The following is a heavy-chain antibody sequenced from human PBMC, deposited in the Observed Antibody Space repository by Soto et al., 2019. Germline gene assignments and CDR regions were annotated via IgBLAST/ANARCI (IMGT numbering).Heavy chain of an antibody. D-gene: IGHD3-16*01. V-gene: IGHV3-23*01. CDR2: ISGSGGST. J-gene: IGHJ6*02. CDR1: GFTFSSYA. CDR3: AKEGDDYYYGMDV. Sequence: GGSLRLSCAASGFTFSSYAMSWVRQAPGKGLEWVSAISGSGGSTYYADSVKGRFTISRDNSKNTLYLQMNSLGAEDTAVYYWAKEGDDYYYGMDVWGQGTTVTVSS.